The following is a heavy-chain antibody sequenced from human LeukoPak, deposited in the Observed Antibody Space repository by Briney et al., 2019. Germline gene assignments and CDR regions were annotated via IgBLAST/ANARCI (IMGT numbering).Heavy chain of an antibody. CDR3: AKATLFGGDWGFDL. D-gene: IGHD2-21*02. Sequence: GGSLRLSCAASGFTFSIYSVNWVRQAPGKGLEWVSAITSSSSYIYYADSVKGRFTVSRDNAKNSLYLQMNSLRAEDSAVYFCAKATLFGGDWGFDLWGQGTPVTVSS. CDR1: GFTFSIYS. V-gene: IGHV3-21*01. J-gene: IGHJ4*02. CDR2: ITSSSSYI.